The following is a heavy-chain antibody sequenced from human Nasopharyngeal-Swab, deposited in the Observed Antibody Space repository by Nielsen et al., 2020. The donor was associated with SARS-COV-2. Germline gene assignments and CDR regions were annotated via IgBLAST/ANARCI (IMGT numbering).Heavy chain of an antibody. Sequence: SETLSLTCTVSGYSISSGYYWGWIRQPPGKGLEWIGSIYHSGSNYYNPSLKSRATISVDTSTNQFSMKLSSVTAAATAVYYCARGGYSSGWVVYWGQGTLVTVSS. J-gene: IGHJ4*02. V-gene: IGHV4-38-2*02. CDR1: GYSISSGYY. CDR3: ARGGYSSGWVVY. CDR2: IYHSGSN. D-gene: IGHD6-19*01.